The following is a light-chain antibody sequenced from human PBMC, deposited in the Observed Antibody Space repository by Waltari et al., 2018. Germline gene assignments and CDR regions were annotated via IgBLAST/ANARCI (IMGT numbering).Light chain of an antibody. V-gene: IGKV1-5*03. CDR1: QSMNNW. J-gene: IGKJ2*01. CDR3: QQYNSYPYT. CDR2: KAS. Sequence: DIQMTQSPSTLSASIGDRVTITCRASQSMNNWLAWYQQKPGKAPKVLMYKASSLESGVPSRCSGSGSGTEFTLTISSLQPDDFATYYCQQYNSYPYTFGQGTKLEIK.